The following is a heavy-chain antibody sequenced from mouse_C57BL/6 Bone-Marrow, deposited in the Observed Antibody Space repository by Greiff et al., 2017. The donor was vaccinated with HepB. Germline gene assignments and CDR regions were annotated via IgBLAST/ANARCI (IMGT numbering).Heavy chain of an antibody. CDR1: GFSLTSYG. Sequence: VQLQQSGPGLVQPSQSLSITCTVSGFSLTSYGVHWVRQSPGKGLEWLGVIWSGGSTDYNAAFISRLSISKDNSKSQVFFKMNSLQADDTAIYYCARNRGAYYSNYGENYFDYWGQGTTLTVSS. CDR3: ARNRGAYYSNYGENYFDY. CDR2: IWSGGST. V-gene: IGHV2-2*01. D-gene: IGHD2-5*01. J-gene: IGHJ2*01.